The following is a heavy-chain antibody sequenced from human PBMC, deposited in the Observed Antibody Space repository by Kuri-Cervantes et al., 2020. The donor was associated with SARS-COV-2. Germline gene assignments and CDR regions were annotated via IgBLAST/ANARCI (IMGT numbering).Heavy chain of an antibody. Sequence: GGSLRLSCKASGYRFTSYWIGWVRQMPGEGLEWMGIIYPGDSDTRYSPSFQGQVTISADKSINTAYLQWSSLKASETAMYYCARNDPFDYWGQGTLVTVSS. CDR1: GYRFTSYW. CDR2: IYPGDSDT. J-gene: IGHJ4*02. CDR3: ARNDPFDY. V-gene: IGHV5-51*01. D-gene: IGHD3-16*01.